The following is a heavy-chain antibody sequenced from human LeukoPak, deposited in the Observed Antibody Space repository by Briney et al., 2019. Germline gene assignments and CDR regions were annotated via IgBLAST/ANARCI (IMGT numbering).Heavy chain of an antibody. CDR3: ARGIDSRGGAFDI. CDR2: MNPNSGNT. Sequence: ASVKVSCKASGYTFTSYDINWVRQATGQGLEWMGWMNPNSGNTGYAQKFQGRVTMTRNTSISTAFMELSSLRSEDTAVYYCARGIDSRGGAFDIWGQGTMVTVSS. D-gene: IGHD3-22*01. V-gene: IGHV1-8*01. CDR1: GYTFTSYD. J-gene: IGHJ3*02.